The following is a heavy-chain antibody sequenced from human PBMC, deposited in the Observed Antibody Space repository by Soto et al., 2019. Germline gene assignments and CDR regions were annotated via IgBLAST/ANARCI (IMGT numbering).Heavy chain of an antibody. CDR1: GGTIVDLG. D-gene: IGHD6-13*01. V-gene: IGHV3-33*01. CDR2: VWYDGSNK. Sequence: RVRYGAAGGTIVDLGRHWVRKNTGKGLEWVAVVWYDGSNKYYADSVKGRFTISRDNSKNTLYLQMNSLRAEDTAVYYCARDRGSSWYSQGEDYYYGMDVWGQGTTVTGSS. CDR3: ARDRGSSWYSQGEDYYYGMDV. J-gene: IGHJ6*02.